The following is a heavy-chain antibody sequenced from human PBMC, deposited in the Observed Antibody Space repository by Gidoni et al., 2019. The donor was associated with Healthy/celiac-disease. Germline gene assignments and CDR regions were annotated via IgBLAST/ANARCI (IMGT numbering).Heavy chain of an antibody. Sequence: EVQLVQSGAEVKKPGESLKISCKGSGYSFTSYWIGWVRQMPGKGLEWMGIIYPGDSDTRYSPAFQGQVTISADKSISTAYLQWSSLKASDTAMYYCARGEGYDFWSGYPIQPGAFDYWGQGTLVTVSS. CDR2: IYPGDSDT. CDR3: ARGEGYDFWSGYPIQPGAFDY. V-gene: IGHV5-51*01. J-gene: IGHJ4*02. CDR1: GYSFTSYW. D-gene: IGHD3-3*01.